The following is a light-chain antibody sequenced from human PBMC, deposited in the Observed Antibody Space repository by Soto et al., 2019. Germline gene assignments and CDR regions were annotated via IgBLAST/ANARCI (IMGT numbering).Light chain of an antibody. V-gene: IGLV1-44*01. Sequence: QSVLTQSPSASGTPGQRVTISCSGSSSNIGSNPVNWYHQLPGTAPKLLIYSDNQRPSGVPDRFSGSKSGTSASLAISGLQSEDEADYYCAAWDDSLNGHVFASVTKLTVL. CDR2: SDN. CDR1: SSNIGSNP. CDR3: AAWDDSLNGHV. J-gene: IGLJ1*01.